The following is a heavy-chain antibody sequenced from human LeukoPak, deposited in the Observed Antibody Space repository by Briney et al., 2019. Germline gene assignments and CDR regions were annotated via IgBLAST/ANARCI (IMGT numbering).Heavy chain of an antibody. V-gene: IGHV4-59*01. CDR3: TRGAGWLIDY. J-gene: IGHJ4*02. D-gene: IGHD3-16*01. CDR2: FHNSGTS. Sequence: SETLSLTCTVSDDSISDYYRGWIRQPPGKGLEWIGYFHNSGTSIYNPSLKSRVTISADTSKNQFSLKLNSLTTADTAVYYCTRGAGWLIDYWGQGILVTVSS. CDR1: DDSISDYY.